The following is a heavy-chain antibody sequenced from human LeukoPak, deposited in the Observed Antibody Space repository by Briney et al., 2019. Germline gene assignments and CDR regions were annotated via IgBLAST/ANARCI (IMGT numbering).Heavy chain of an antibody. CDR2: IYYSGST. Sequence: PSETLSLTCTVSGGSISSYYWSWIRQPPGKGLEWIGYIYYSGSTNYNPSLKSRVTISVDTSKNQFSLKLSSVTAADTAVYYCAGTYYDSWSGFQRKDYYYYYGMDVWGQGTTVTVSS. V-gene: IGHV4-59*08. CDR1: GGSISSYY. D-gene: IGHD3-3*01. CDR3: AGTYYDSWSGFQRKDYYYYYGMDV. J-gene: IGHJ6*02.